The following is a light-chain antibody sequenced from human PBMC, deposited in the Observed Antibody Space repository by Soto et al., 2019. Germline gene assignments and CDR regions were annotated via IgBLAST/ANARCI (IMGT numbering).Light chain of an antibody. Sequence: EIEWTHSPATLSLSPWEIATLSCSASQTVSTSVAWYQQKPGHAPRLLMYDSSNRATGIPDRFSASGAGTDFTLTIDSLEPEDFGVYACQQRSHWPPLTFGGVTKVDIK. CDR2: DSS. CDR3: QQRSHWPPLT. CDR1: QTVSTS. J-gene: IGKJ4*01. V-gene: IGKV3-11*01.